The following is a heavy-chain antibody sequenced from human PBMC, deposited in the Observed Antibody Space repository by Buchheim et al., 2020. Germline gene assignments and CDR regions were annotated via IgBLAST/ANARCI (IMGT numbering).Heavy chain of an antibody. V-gene: IGHV3-23*01. CDR1: GFTLSSYA. CDR2: IGGSGGST. CDR3: AKDRPHAGSHDFFFDC. J-gene: IGHJ4*02. Sequence: EVQLLESGGDLVQPGGSLRLSCAASGFTLSSYAMSWVRQAPGKGLEWVSAIGGSGGSTYYADSVKGRFTLSRDNSKNTLYLQMNSLRVEDTAVYYCAKDRPHAGSHDFFFDCWGQGTL. D-gene: IGHD3/OR15-3a*01.